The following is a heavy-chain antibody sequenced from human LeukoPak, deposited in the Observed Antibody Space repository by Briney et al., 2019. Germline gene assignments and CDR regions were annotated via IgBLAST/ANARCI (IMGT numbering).Heavy chain of an antibody. CDR1: GFIFSDYW. V-gene: IGHV3-7*05. J-gene: IGHJ4*02. D-gene: IGHD4-11*01. CDR3: ARGEVDSNVDY. Sequence: GGSLRLSCAASGFIFSDYWMNWVRQAPGKGLEWVANIEQDGSEEYYVDSVKGRFTIFRHNAKNSLYLLMNSLRAEDTAVYYCARGEVDSNVDYWGEGTLVTVSS. CDR2: IEQDGSEE.